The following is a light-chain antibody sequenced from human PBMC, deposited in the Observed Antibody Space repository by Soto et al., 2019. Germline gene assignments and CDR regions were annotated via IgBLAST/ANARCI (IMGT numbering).Light chain of an antibody. J-gene: IGKJ5*01. CDR3: QQYSNWPPFT. CDR1: QGVSHK. Sequence: EVVMTQSPATLSVSPGERATLSCRASQGVSHKLAWYQQKPGQAPRLLIYDTSTRATGIPARFSGSGSGTEFTLTISSLQSADSAVYYCQQYSNWPPFTFGQGTRLEIK. V-gene: IGKV3-15*01. CDR2: DTS.